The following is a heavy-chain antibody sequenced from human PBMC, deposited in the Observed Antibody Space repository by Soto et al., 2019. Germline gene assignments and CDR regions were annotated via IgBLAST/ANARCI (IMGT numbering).Heavy chain of an antibody. D-gene: IGHD3-3*01. CDR2: ISYDGSNK. V-gene: IGHV3-30-3*01. CDR1: GFTCSSYA. J-gene: IGHJ5*02. CDR3: ASVNGYDFWSGYFRADWFDP. Sequence: QVQLVESGGGVVQPGRSLRLSCAASGFTCSSYAMHWVRQAPGKGLEWVAVISYDGSNKYYADSVKGRFTISRDNSKNTLYLQMNSLRAEDTAVYYCASVNGYDFWSGYFRADWFDPWGQGTLVTVSS.